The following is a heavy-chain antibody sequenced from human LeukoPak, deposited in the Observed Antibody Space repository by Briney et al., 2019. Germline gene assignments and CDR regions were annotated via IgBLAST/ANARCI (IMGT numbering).Heavy chain of an antibody. Sequence: PSETLSLTCTVSGGSISSYYWSWIRQPPGRGLEWIGYLSHSGSSDSNPSLKSRVTISVDTSKNQLSLKLSSVTAADTAVYYCASARTSSRSWFTFDYWGQGILVTVSS. D-gene: IGHD6-13*01. CDR1: GGSISSYY. V-gene: IGHV4-4*08. CDR2: LSHSGSS. CDR3: ASARTSSRSWFTFDY. J-gene: IGHJ4*02.